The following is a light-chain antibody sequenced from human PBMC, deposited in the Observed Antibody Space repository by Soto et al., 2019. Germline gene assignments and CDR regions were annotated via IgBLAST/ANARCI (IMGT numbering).Light chain of an antibody. CDR1: SSNIGSNT. V-gene: IGLV1-44*01. J-gene: IGLJ1*01. Sequence: QSALTQPPSASGTPWQRVTISCSGSSSNIGSNTVNWYQQLPGTAPKLLIYSNNQRPSGVPDRFSGSKSGTSASLAISGLQSEDEADYYCAAWDDSLRGVFGTGTKVTVL. CDR2: SNN. CDR3: AAWDDSLRGV.